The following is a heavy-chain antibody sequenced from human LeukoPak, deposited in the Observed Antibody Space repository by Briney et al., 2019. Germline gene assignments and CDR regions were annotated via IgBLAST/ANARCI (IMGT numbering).Heavy chain of an antibody. J-gene: IGHJ4*02. D-gene: IGHD2-2*01. CDR3: ARDTRGYCSSTSCSYFDY. CDR1: GFTFNTCG. Sequence: GGSLRLSCAASGFTFNTCGMHWVRQAPGKGLEWVAVISNDGSNKYYVDSVKGRFTISRDNSKNTLYLQMNSLRAEDTAVYYCARDTRGYCSSTSCSYFDYWGQGTLVTVSS. V-gene: IGHV3-30*03. CDR2: ISNDGSNK.